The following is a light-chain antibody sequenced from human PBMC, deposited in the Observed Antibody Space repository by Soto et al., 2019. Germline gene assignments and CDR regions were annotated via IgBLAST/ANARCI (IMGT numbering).Light chain of an antibody. V-gene: IGKV3-20*01. CDR3: QQYGSSPWT. CDR1: QSVSSSY. J-gene: IGKJ1*01. CDR2: GAS. Sequence: ELVLTQSPGTLSLSPGERATLSCRASQSVSSSYLAWYQQKPGQAPRLLSYGASSRANGIPDRFSGSGSGTDFTLTISRLEPEDFAVDYFQQYGSSPWTFGQGTPVEIK.